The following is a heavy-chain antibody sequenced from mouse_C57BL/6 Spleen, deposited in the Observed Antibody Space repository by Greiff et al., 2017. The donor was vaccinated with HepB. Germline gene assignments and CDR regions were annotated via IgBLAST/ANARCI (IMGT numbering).Heavy chain of an antibody. CDR3: ARYRWEGGYAMDY. CDR2: IYPGDGDT. Sequence: QVQLQQSGPELVKPGASVKISCKASGYAFSSSWMNWVKQRPGKGLEWIGRIYPGDGDTNYNGKFKGKATLTADKSSSTAYMQLSSLTSEDSAVYFCARYRWEGGYAMDYWGQGTSVTVSS. J-gene: IGHJ4*01. V-gene: IGHV1-82*01. D-gene: IGHD1-1*02. CDR1: GYAFSSSW.